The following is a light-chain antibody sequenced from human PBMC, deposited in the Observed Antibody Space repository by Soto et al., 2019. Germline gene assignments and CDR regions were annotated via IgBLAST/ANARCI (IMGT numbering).Light chain of an antibody. Sequence: DIVMTQSPDSLAVSLGDRATINCKSSQSVFYSSNNLNYVAWYQQKPGQPPKLLIYWASARESGVPDRFSGSGSGTEFTLTISSLQAADVAVYFCQQYYTTPLTFGGGTKVEIK. CDR2: WAS. V-gene: IGKV4-1*01. CDR3: QQYYTTPLT. J-gene: IGKJ4*01. CDR1: QSVFYSSNNLNY.